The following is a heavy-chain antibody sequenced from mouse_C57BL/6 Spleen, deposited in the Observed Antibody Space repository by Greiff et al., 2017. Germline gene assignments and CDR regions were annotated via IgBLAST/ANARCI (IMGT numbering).Heavy chain of an antibody. D-gene: IGHD4-1*01. V-gene: IGHV1-82*01. J-gene: IGHJ2*01. CDR3: ARPSVRANWDDYFDY. CDR1: GYAFSSSW. CDR2: IYPGDGDT. Sequence: VQVVESGPELVKPGASVKISCKASGYAFSSSWMNWVKQRPGKGLEWIGRIYPGDGDTNYNGKFKGKATLTADKSSSTAYMQLSSLTSEDSAVXFCARPSVRANWDDYFDYWGQGTTLTVSS.